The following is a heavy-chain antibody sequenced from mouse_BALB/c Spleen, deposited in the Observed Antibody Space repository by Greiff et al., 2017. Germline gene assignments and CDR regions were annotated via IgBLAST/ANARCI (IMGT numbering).Heavy chain of an antibody. J-gene: IGHJ2*01. CDR2: INPSTGYP. D-gene: IGHD3-2*01. V-gene: IGHV1-7*01. Sequence: VQLQQSGAELAKPGASVKMSCKASGYTFTSYWMHWVKQRPGQGLEWIGYINPSTGYPEYNQKFKDKATLTADKSSSTAYMQLSSLTSEDSAVYYCARTGQLGLRGRDYWGQGTTLTVSS. CDR1: GYTFTSYW. CDR3: ARTGQLGLRGRDY.